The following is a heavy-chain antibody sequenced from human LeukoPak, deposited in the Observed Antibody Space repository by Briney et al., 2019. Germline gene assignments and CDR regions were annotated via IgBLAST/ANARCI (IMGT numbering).Heavy chain of an antibody. CDR3: AKGFLRYDPYYYAMDV. Sequence: GGSLRLSCAVSGFTFSTYAMSWVRQAPGKGLEWVSGIRGSGDSTYYADSVKGRLTISRDNSKNTLDLQMNSLRAEDTAVYYCAKGFLRYDPYYYAMDVWGPGTTVTVSS. J-gene: IGHJ6*02. V-gene: IGHV3-23*01. CDR2: IRGSGDST. D-gene: IGHD3-3*01. CDR1: GFTFSTYA.